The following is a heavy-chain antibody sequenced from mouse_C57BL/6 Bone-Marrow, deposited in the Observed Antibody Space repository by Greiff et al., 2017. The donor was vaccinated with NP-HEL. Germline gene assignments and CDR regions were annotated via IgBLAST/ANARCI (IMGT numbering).Heavy chain of an antibody. Sequence: EVKLQESGPELVKPGASVKIPCKASGYTFTDYNMDWVKQSHGKSLEWIGDINPNNGGTIYNQKFKGKATLTVDKSSSTAYMELRSLTSEDTAVDYCARGDYDERYFDYWGQGTTLTVSS. CDR3: ARGDYDERYFDY. D-gene: IGHD2-4*01. V-gene: IGHV1-18*01. J-gene: IGHJ2*01. CDR1: GYTFTDYN. CDR2: INPNNGGT.